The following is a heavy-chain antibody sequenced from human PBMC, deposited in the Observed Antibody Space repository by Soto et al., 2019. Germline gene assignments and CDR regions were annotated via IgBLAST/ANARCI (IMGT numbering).Heavy chain of an antibody. CDR2: IYHGGNV. J-gene: IGHJ4*02. V-gene: IGHV4-4*02. CDR3: ARDHQYSNTWSFDF. D-gene: IGHD4-4*01. Sequence: TLSLTCAVSGGSINSSDWFNWVRQPPGKGLEWIGEIYHGGNVNYNPSLKSRLTISIDKSKNHFSLTLSSVTAADTAVYYCARDHQYSNTWSFDFGGKGTLVTVSS. CDR1: GGSINSSDW.